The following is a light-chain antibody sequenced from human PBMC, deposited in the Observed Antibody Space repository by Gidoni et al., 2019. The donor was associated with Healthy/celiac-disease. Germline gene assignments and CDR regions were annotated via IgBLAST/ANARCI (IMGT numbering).Light chain of an antibody. CDR3: QQRSNWPPGFT. CDR1: QSVSSY. CDR2: DAS. Sequence: EIVLTQSPATLHLSPGERATLSCRASQSVSSYLAWYQQKPGQAPRLLIYDASNRATGIPARFSGSGSGTDFTLTISSLEPEDFAVYYCQQRSNWPPGFTFGPGTKVDIK. J-gene: IGKJ3*01. V-gene: IGKV3-11*01.